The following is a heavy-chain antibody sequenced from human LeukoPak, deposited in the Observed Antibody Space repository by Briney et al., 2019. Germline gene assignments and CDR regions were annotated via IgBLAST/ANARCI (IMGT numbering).Heavy chain of an antibody. J-gene: IGHJ5*02. Sequence: GGSLRLSCAASGFTFSSYGMHWVRQAPGKGLEWVAVISYDGSNKYYADSVKGRFTISRDNSKSTLYLQMNSLRAEDTAVYYXXXXXXXXXXXSXXFDPWGQGTLVTVSS. V-gene: IGHV3-30*03. CDR2: ISYDGSNK. CDR3: XXXXXXXXXXSXXFDP. CDR1: GFTFSSYG.